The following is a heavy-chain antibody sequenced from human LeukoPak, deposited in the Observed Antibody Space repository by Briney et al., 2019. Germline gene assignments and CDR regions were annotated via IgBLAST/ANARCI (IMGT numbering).Heavy chain of an antibody. CDR1: GFTFNIYN. Sequence: GGSLRLSCAASGFTFNIYNMNCVRQAPGKALEWVSSITSSSTYTYYADSVKGRFTISRDNSKNTLYLQMNSLRAEDTAVYYCAKDQEYCSGGSCYSGGAFDIWGQGTMVTVSS. CDR2: ITSSSTYT. J-gene: IGHJ3*02. V-gene: IGHV3-21*04. CDR3: AKDQEYCSGGSCYSGGAFDI. D-gene: IGHD2-15*01.